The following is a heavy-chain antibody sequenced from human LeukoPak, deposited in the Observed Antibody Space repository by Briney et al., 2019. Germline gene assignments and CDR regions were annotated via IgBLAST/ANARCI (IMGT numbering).Heavy chain of an antibody. D-gene: IGHD3-22*01. CDR3: AREVTLVVEPTTNAFDI. CDR2: INPNSGGT. V-gene: IGHV1-2*02. Sequence: ASVKVSCKASGYTLTGYYMHWVRQAPGEGPEWVGWINPNSGGTNYAQKFQGRVTMTRDTSISTAYMELSRVTSDDTAVYYCAREVTLVVEPTTNAFDIWGQRTMVTVSS. J-gene: IGHJ3*02. CDR1: GYTLTGYY.